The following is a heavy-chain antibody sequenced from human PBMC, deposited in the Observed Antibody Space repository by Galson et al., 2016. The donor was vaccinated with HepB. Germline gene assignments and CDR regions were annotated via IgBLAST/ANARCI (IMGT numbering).Heavy chain of an antibody. V-gene: IGHV4-4*02. CDR2: IFRGGDV. J-gene: IGHJ5*01. CDR3: ARDRGDIDS. CDR1: GGSISSDDW. Sequence: SETLSLTCAVSGGSISSDDWWSWVRQPPGRGLEWIGQIFRGGDVDYTPSLASRVTMSVDTSKNEFFLKVNSVTAEDTAVYYCARDRGDIDSWGQGILVTVSS. D-gene: IGHD2-21*01.